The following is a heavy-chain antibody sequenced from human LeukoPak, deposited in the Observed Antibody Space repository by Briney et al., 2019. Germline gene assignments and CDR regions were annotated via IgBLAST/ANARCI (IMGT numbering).Heavy chain of an antibody. CDR2: IHYSPGYT. V-gene: IGHV3-23*01. J-gene: IGHJ4*02. D-gene: IGHD5-12*01. CDR3: AKGYSGAWYDFDS. Sequence: GGSLRLSCAASGFTFSSFAMSWVRQAPGKGLEWVSHIHYSPGYTYYADSVRGRFTISRDNSKNTLFLEMNSLRAEDTAICYCAKGYSGAWYDFDSWGQGTLVTVSS. CDR1: GFTFSSFA.